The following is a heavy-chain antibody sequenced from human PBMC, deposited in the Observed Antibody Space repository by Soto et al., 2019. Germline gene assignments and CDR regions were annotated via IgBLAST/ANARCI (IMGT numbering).Heavy chain of an antibody. CDR3: AMDLYGGSSRFDY. CDR1: GFTFSNNG. CDR2: ISSDGINK. V-gene: IGHV3-30*03. Sequence: QVQLVESGGGAVQPGRSLRLSCAASGFTFSNNGIHWVRQAPGKGLEWVAVISSDGINKYYADSVKGRSTISRDNSKNTLFLQMNRLRFEDTAVYYCAMDLYGGSSRFDYWGQRTMVIVAA. D-gene: IGHD2-15*01. J-gene: IGHJ4*02.